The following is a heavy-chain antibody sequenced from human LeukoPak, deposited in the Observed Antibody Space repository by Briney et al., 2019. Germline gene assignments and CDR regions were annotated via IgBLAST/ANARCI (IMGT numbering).Heavy chain of an antibody. D-gene: IGHD2-2*01. J-gene: IGHJ4*02. CDR2: INPNSGGT. CDR1: GYTFTGYC. CDR3: AREGDPYIVVVPAATGY. V-gene: IGHV1-2*02. Sequence: ASVKVSCKASGYTFTGYCMHWVRQAPGQGLEWMGWINPNSGGTNYAQKFQGRVTMTRDASISTAYMELSRLRSDDTAVYYCAREGDPYIVVVPAATGYWGQGTLVTVSS.